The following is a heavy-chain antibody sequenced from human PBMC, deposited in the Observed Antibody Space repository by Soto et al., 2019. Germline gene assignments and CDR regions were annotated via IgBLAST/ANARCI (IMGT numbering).Heavy chain of an antibody. Sequence: QVQLVQSGAEVKKPGSSVKVSCKASGGTFSSYAISWVRQAPGQGLEWMGGIIPIFGTASYAQKFQGRVTITADESTSRAYVELSSLRSEDTAVYYCASVRGCKRVFCRWYFDLWGRGTLVTVSS. D-gene: IGHD5-12*01. CDR2: IIPIFGTA. V-gene: IGHV1-69*12. J-gene: IGHJ2*01. CDR1: GGTFSSYA. CDR3: ASVRGCKRVFCRWYFDL.